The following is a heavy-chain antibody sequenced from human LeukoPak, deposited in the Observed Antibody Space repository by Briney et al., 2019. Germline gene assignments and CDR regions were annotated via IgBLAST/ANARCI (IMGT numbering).Heavy chain of an antibody. V-gene: IGHV2-70*11. CDR3: ARIRYYYDSSGYYSDI. CDR1: GFSLSTSGMC. D-gene: IGHD3-22*01. CDR2: IDWDDDK. Sequence: SGPALVKHTQTLTLTCTFSGFSLSTSGMCVSWIRQPPGKALEWLARIDWDDDKYYSTSLKTRLTISKDTSKNQVVLRMTSMDPVDTATYYCARIRYYYDSSGYYSDIWGQGTMVTVSS. J-gene: IGHJ3*02.